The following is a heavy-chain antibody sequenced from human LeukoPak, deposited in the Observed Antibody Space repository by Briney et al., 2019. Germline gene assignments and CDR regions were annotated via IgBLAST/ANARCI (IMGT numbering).Heavy chain of an antibody. J-gene: IGHJ5*02. CDR2: IYTSGST. CDR3: ARAMGIAADGIAWFDP. CDR1: GGSISSGSYY. D-gene: IGHD6-13*01. V-gene: IGHV4-61*02. Sequence: SQTLSLTCTVSGGSISSGSYYWSWIRQPAGKGLEWIGRIYTSGSTNYNPSLKSRVTISVDTSKNQFSLKLSSVTAADTAVYYCARAMGIAADGIAWFDPWGQGTLVTVSS.